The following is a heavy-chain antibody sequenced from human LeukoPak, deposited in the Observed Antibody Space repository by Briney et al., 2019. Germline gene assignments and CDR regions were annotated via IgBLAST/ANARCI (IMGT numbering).Heavy chain of an antibody. J-gene: IGHJ5*02. D-gene: IGHD6-6*01. CDR3: AREVQLVPGWFDP. Sequence: SETLSLTCIVSVDSINSGGYFWSWIRQHPGKGLEWIGYIYYSGSTSYNPSLKSRVTISIDTSKNQFSLKVSSVTAADTAIYYCAREVQLVPGWFDPWGQGTPVTVSS. CDR2: IYYSGST. CDR1: VDSINSGGYF. V-gene: IGHV4-31*03.